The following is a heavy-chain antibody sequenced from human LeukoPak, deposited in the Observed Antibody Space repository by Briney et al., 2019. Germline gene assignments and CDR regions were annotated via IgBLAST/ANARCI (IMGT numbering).Heavy chain of an antibody. Sequence: SETLFLTCSVSGGSISSSYWSWIRQTAGKGLEWIGRIYTIGSTNCNPSLKHRVTMSVDTSKNQFSLKLSSVTAADTAVYYCARVNDFWSGPDHWFDPWGQGTLVTVSS. D-gene: IGHD3-3*01. CDR3: ARVNDFWSGPDHWFDP. CDR1: GGSISSSY. J-gene: IGHJ5*02. V-gene: IGHV4-4*07. CDR2: IYTIGST.